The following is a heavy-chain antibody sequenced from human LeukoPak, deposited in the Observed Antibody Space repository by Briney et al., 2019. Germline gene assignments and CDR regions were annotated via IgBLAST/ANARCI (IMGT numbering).Heavy chain of an antibody. CDR1: GFTFSDYY. V-gene: IGHV3-11*05. J-gene: IGHJ4*02. CDR3: ARDLKGSAWYVDY. D-gene: IGHD6-19*01. Sequence: GGSLRLSCAASGFTFSDYYMSWIRQAPGKGLEWLSYISSSSTYTNYADSVKGRFTISRDNANNSLFLQMNSLRAEDTAVYYCARDLKGSAWYVDYWGQGTLVTVSS. CDR2: ISSSSTYT.